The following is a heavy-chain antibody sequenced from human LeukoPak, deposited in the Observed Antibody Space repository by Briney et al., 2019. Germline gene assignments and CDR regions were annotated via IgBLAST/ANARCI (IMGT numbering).Heavy chain of an antibody. CDR3: ARNYGDYAIDY. Sequence: ASVKVSCKASGGTFSSYAISWVRRAPGQGLEWMGRIIPILGIANYAQKFQGRVTITADKSTSTAYMELSSLRSEDTAVYYCARNYGDYAIDYWGQGTLVTVSS. CDR2: IIPILGIA. D-gene: IGHD4-17*01. J-gene: IGHJ4*02. V-gene: IGHV1-69*04. CDR1: GGTFSSYA.